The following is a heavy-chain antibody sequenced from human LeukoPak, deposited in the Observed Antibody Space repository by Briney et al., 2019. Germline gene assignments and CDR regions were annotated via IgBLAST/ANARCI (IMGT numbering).Heavy chain of an antibody. Sequence: RPGGSLRLSCAASGFTFSSYAMSWVRQAPGKGLEWVSAISGSGGSTYYADSVKGRFTISRDNSKNTLYLQMNSLRAEDTAVYYCAKGFYVWGSYRYDGPFDYWGQGTLVTVSS. D-gene: IGHD3-16*02. CDR2: ISGSGGST. CDR1: GFTFSSYA. V-gene: IGHV3-23*01. J-gene: IGHJ4*02. CDR3: AKGFYVWGSYRYDGPFDY.